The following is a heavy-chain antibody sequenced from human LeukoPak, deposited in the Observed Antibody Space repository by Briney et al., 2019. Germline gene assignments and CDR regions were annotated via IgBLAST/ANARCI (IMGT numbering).Heavy chain of an antibody. Sequence: SETLSLTCTVSRGSISNYYWSWIRQPPGKGLEWIGYVYYSGSTNYNPSLKSRVTVSIDTSKNQFSLRLSSVSAADTALYYCARTQYCSGTSCYFGYFDYWGQGTLVTVSS. CDR1: RGSISNYY. J-gene: IGHJ4*02. D-gene: IGHD2-2*01. CDR2: VYYSGST. CDR3: ARTQYCSGTSCYFGYFDY. V-gene: IGHV4-59*01.